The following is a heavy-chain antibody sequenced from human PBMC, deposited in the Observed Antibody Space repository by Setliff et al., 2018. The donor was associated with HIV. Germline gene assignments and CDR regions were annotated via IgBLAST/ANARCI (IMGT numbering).Heavy chain of an antibody. CDR1: GFTFSRFD. Sequence: GGSLRLSCAASGFTFSRFDMNWVRQVPGKGLEWVAYIDSSSETKYYADSVKGRFSISRDNARNSLFLQMNNLRVEDTAVYYCAREGSSGYTGWFDSWGQGTLVTVPQ. CDR3: AREGSSGYTGWFDS. CDR2: IDSSSETK. J-gene: IGHJ5*01. D-gene: IGHD3-22*01. V-gene: IGHV3-48*03.